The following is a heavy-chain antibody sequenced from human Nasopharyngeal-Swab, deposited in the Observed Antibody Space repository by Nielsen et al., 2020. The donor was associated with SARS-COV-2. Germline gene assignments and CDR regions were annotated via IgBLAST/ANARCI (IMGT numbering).Heavy chain of an antibody. D-gene: IGHD2-15*01. J-gene: IGHJ3*02. CDR1: GFSLSTSGMC. CDR2: IDWGDDK. V-gene: IGHV2-70*01. CDR3: ARSGDCSGGRCNDAFDI. Sequence: SGPTLVTPTQTLTLTCTFSGFSLSTSGMCVNWIRQPPGKALEWLALIDWGDDKYYSTSLKTRLTISKDSSKDEVVLTMTNIDPVDTATYYCARSGDCSGGRCNDAFDIWGQGTMVTVSS.